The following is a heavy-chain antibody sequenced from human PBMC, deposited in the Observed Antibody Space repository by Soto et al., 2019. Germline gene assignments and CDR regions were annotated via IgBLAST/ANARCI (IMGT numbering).Heavy chain of an antibody. CDR3: ARDRSSGYDAFDI. CDR1: GYTFTSYD. Sequence: ASVKVSCKASGYTFTSYDINWVRQATGQGLEWMGWISAYNGNTNYAQKLQGRVTMTTDTSTSTAYMELRSLRSDDTAVYYCARDRSSGYDAFDIWGQGTMVTVSS. V-gene: IGHV1-18*01. D-gene: IGHD2-2*03. CDR2: ISAYNGNT. J-gene: IGHJ3*02.